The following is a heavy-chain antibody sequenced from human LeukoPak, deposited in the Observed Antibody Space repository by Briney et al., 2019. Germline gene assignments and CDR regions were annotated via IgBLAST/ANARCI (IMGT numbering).Heavy chain of an antibody. CDR2: IYYSGST. Sequence: SETLSLTCTASGGSISSSSYYWGWIRQPPGKGLEWIGSIYYSGSTYYNPSLKSRVTISVDTSKNQFSLKLSSVTAADTAVYYCARPSSSIAAAGGWFDPWGQGTLVTVSS. CDR3: ARPSSSIAAAGGWFDP. J-gene: IGHJ5*02. CDR1: GGSISSSSYY. V-gene: IGHV4-39*01. D-gene: IGHD6-13*01.